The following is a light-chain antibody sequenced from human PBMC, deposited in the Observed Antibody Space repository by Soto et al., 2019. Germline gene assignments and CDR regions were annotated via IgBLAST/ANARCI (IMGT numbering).Light chain of an antibody. CDR3: QTWGTGFRV. CDR2: LNSDGSH. V-gene: IGLV4-69*01. CDR1: SGHSSYA. Sequence: QSVLTQSPSASASLGASVKLTCTLSSGHSSYAIAWHQQQPEKGPRYLMNLNSDGSHSKGDGIPDRFSGSSSGAERYLTISSLQSEDKADYYCQTWGTGFRVFGGGTKLTVL. J-gene: IGLJ3*02.